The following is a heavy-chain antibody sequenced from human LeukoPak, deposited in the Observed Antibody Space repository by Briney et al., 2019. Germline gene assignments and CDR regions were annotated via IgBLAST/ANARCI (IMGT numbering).Heavy chain of an antibody. V-gene: IGHV3-30*03. D-gene: IGHD5-18*01. Sequence: GGSLRLSCAASGFTFSSYSMHWVRQAPAKGLEWVAATSHNEGNRYYADSVKGRFTISRDNSRNTLYLEVNSLRTDDTAVYFCARGPGLAMGKGYFDYCGQGTLVTVSS. CDR3: ARGPGLAMGKGYFDY. CDR2: TSHNEGNR. J-gene: IGHJ4*02. CDR1: GFTFSSYS.